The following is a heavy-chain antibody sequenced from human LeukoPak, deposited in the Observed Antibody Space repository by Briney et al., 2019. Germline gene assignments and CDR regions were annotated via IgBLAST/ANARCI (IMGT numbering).Heavy chain of an antibody. CDR2: ISAYNGNT. J-gene: IGHJ6*02. V-gene: IGHV1-18*01. CDR3: ARDKMDWNYLYYYYGMDV. Sequence: ASVKVSCKASGYTFTSYGISWVRQAPGQGLEWMGWISAYNGNTNYAQKLQGRVTMTTDTSTSTAYMELRSLRSDDTAVYYCARDKMDWNYLYYYYGMDVWGQGTTVTVSS. D-gene: IGHD1-7*01. CDR1: GYTFTSYG.